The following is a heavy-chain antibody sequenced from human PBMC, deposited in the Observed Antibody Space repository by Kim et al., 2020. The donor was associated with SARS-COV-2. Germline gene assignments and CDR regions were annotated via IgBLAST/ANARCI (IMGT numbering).Heavy chain of an antibody. J-gene: IGHJ4*02. V-gene: IGHV3-23*01. Sequence: GGSLRLSCAASGFTFSNYGMSWVRQAPGKGLEWVSGISGSGDTTNYADSVKGRFTVSRDNSKNTLYLQMSSLRAEDTAIYYCANPCQPDYWGQGTLVT. D-gene: IGHD2-2*01. CDR1: GFTFSNYG. CDR2: ISGSGDTT. CDR3: ANPCQPDY.